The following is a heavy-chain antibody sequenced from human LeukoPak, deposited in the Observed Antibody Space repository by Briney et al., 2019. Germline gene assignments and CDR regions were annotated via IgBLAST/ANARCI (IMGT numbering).Heavy chain of an antibody. D-gene: IGHD4-17*01. V-gene: IGHV4-61*02. CDR1: GDSISSGDYY. Sequence: PSETLSLTCTVSGDSISSGDYYWSWIRRPAGKGLEWIGRISSSGSTNYNPSLKSRVTISVDTSKNQFSLKLSSVTAADTAVYYCARDHFHYGDYGLSPYYYMDVWGKGTTVTISS. J-gene: IGHJ6*03. CDR2: ISSSGST. CDR3: ARDHFHYGDYGLSPYYYMDV.